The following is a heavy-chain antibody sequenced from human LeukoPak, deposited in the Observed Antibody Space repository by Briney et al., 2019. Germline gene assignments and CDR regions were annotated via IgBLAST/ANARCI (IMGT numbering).Heavy chain of an antibody. J-gene: IGHJ4*02. CDR2: IYTSGST. CDR3: ARVGGDTRTRFFDY. Sequence: SETLSLTCTVSGGSISSGSYSWSWIRQPAGKGLEWIGRIYTSGSTNYNPSLKSRVTISVDTSKNQFSLKLSSVTAADTAVYYCARVGGDTRTRFFDYWGQGTLVTVSS. CDR1: GGSISSGSYS. D-gene: IGHD3-10*01. V-gene: IGHV4-61*02.